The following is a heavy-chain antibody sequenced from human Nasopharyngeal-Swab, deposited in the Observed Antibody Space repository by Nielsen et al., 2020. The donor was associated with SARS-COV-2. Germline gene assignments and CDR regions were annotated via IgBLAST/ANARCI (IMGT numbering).Heavy chain of an antibody. CDR1: GYTFTGYY. CDR3: ARDRDYYDSSGYYFGWFDP. J-gene: IGHJ5*02. Sequence: ASVKVSCKASGYTFTGYYMHWVRQAPGQGLEWMGWINPNSGGTNYAQKFQGRVTMTRDTSISTAYMELSGLRSEDTAVYYCARDRDYYDSSGYYFGWFDPWGQGTLVTVSS. CDR2: INPNSGGT. D-gene: IGHD3-22*01. V-gene: IGHV1-2*02.